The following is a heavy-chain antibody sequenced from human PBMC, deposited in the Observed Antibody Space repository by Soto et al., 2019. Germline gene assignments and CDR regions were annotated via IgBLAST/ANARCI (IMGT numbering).Heavy chain of an antibody. Sequence: ASVKVSCKASGYTFTSYDINWVRQATGQGLEWMGWMNPNSGNTGYAQKFQGRVTMTRNTSISTAYMELSSLRSEDTAVYYCAGGGYGYVWGSYRTLYYYGMDVWGQGTTVTVSS. CDR1: GYTFTSYD. CDR3: AGGGYGYVWGSYRTLYYYGMDV. J-gene: IGHJ6*02. CDR2: MNPNSGNT. V-gene: IGHV1-8*01. D-gene: IGHD3-16*02.